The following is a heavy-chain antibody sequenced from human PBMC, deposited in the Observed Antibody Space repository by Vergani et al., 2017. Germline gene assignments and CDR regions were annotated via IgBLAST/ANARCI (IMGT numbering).Heavy chain of an antibody. CDR2: ISGSGGST. Sequence: EVQLLESGGGLVQPGGSLRLSCAASGFTFSSCAMSWVRQAPGKGLEWVSAISGSGGSTYYADSVKGRFTISRDNSKNMLYLQMNSLRAEDTAVYYCARLSYDTTPYLQGGYDCWGQGTLVSVSS. V-gene: IGHV3-23*01. CDR1: GFTFSSCA. CDR3: ARLSYDTTPYLQGGYDC. D-gene: IGHD3-22*01. J-gene: IGHJ4*02.